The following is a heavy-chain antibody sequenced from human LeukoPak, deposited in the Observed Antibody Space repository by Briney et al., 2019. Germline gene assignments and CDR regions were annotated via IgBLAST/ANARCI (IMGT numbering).Heavy chain of an antibody. CDR1: GFTFSSYA. CDR2: ISYNGGST. Sequence: GGSLRLSCSASGFTFSSYALHWVRQAPGKGLEYVSAISYNGGSTYYADSVKGRCTISRDNSKNTLYLQMSSLRAEDTAVYYCVRDQARYSSNWYGTFDPWSQGTLVTVSS. CDR3: VRDQARYSSNWYGTFDP. J-gene: IGHJ5*02. V-gene: IGHV3-64D*06. D-gene: IGHD6-13*01.